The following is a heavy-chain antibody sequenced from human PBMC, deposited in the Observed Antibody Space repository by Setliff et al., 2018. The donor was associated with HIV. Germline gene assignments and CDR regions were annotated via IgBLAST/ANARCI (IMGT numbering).Heavy chain of an antibody. D-gene: IGHD1-26*01. CDR2: VYQSGSS. Sequence: PSETLSLTCTVYGASISKSHSYWGWIRPPPGKRLEWLGSVYQSGSSSYNPSLSRRLTICVATSQNHDSLRLSSVTAADTGVYYCARHRDPPGTSGIFYYYYMDLWGGGTTATAP. J-gene: IGHJ6*03. CDR3: ARHRDPPGTSGIFYYYYMDL. V-gene: IGHV4-39*01. CDR1: GASISKSHSY.